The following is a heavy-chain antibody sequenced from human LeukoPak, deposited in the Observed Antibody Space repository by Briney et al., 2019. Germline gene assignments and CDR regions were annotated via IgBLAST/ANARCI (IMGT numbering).Heavy chain of an antibody. CDR2: IHYSGST. CDR1: GGSISSSSYY. D-gene: IGHD3-22*01. CDR3: AYLTYYYDKSGYRHDDGVDP. V-gene: IGHV4-39*07. J-gene: IGHJ5*02. Sequence: PSETLSLTCNVSGGSISSSSYYWGWIRQPPGKGLEWIGSIHYSGSTYYNPSLRTRVTISVDTSKNQFSLKLTSVTAADTAVYYCAYLTYYYDKSGYRHDDGVDPWGQGTLVTVSS.